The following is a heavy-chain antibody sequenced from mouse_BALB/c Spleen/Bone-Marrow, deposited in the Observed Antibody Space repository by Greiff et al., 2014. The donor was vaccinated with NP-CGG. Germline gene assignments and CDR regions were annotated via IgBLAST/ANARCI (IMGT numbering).Heavy chain of an antibody. J-gene: IGHJ4*01. V-gene: IGHV1S56*01. Sequence: VQLVESGPELVKPGASVRISCKASGYTFTSYYIHWVKQRPGQGLEWIGWTYPGNVNTKYNEKFKGKATLTADKSSSTAYMQLSSLTSEDSAVYFCARGGWLRDAMDYWGQGTSVTVSS. CDR3: ARGGWLRDAMDY. CDR1: GYTFTSYY. CDR2: TYPGNVNT. D-gene: IGHD2-2*01.